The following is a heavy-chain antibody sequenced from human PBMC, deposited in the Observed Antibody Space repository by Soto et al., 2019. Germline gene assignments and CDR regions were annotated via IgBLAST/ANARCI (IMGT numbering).Heavy chain of an antibody. J-gene: IGHJ4*02. Sequence: PGGSLRLSCAVAGYSFGNHWMHWVRQAPGKGLEWVSRMNSDGGIINCADSVKGRFTVSRDNAKNTLYLQMNSLRVEDTAVYYCATAEVDYWGPGTLVTVSS. V-gene: IGHV3-74*01. CDR3: ATAEVDY. CDR1: GYSFGNHW. CDR2: MNSDGGII.